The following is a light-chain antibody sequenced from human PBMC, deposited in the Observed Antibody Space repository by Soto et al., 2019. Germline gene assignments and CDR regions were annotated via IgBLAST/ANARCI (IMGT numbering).Light chain of an antibody. Sequence: EIVLTQSPATLSLSPGERATLSCRASPSVANFVAWYQQKPGQAPRLLIYGAFNRATGIPARFSGSGSGTDFALTISSLEPEHSAVYYCQQRNIWPPVTFGHGTRLEI. CDR2: GAF. CDR1: PSVANF. V-gene: IGKV3-11*01. J-gene: IGKJ5*01. CDR3: QQRNIWPPVT.